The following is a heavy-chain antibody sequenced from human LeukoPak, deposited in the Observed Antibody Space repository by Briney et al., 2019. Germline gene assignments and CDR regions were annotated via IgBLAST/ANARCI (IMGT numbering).Heavy chain of an antibody. CDR1: GFTFDDYG. D-gene: IGHD3-22*01. J-gene: IGHJ4*02. CDR3: ARERTYYYDSNPDYFDY. Sequence: GGSLRLSCAASGFTFDDYGMSWVRQAPGKGLEWVSGINWNGGSTGYADSVKGRFTISGDNAKNSLYLQMNSLRAGDTALYYCARERTYYYDSNPDYFDYWGQGTLVTVSS. V-gene: IGHV3-20*04. CDR2: INWNGGST.